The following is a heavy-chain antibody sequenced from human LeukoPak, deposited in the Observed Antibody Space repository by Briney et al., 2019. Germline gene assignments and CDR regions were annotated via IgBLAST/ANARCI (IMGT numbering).Heavy chain of an antibody. D-gene: IGHD3-3*02. V-gene: IGHV4-4*07. CDR3: ARDNGSGYTKGYEHYYYYLDV. Sequence: PSETLSLTCTVSGDSISEDYYTWMRQPAGKGLEWIGRIHSGGTTNYNPSLMSRVTLSIDKSKKHISLRLTSVTAADTALYYCARDNGSGYTKGYEHYYYYLDVWGKGTTVTASS. CDR1: GDSISEDY. J-gene: IGHJ6*03. CDR2: IHSGGTT.